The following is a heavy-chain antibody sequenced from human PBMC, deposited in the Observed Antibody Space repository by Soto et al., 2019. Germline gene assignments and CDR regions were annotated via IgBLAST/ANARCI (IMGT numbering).Heavy chain of an antibody. CDR3: ARTLSSSAENWFDP. V-gene: IGHV6-1*01. CDR1: GDSVSSNSAA. D-gene: IGHD6-6*01. Sequence: SQTLSLTCAISGDSVSSNSAAWNWIRQSPSRGLEWLGRTYYRSKWYNDYAVSVKSRITITPDTSKNQFSLQLNSVTPEDTVVYFCARTLSSSAENWFDPWGQGTLVTVSS. CDR2: TYYRSKWYN. J-gene: IGHJ5*02.